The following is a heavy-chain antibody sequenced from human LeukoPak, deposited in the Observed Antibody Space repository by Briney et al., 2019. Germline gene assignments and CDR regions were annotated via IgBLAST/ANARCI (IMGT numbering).Heavy chain of an antibody. CDR1: GGSISSGGYS. CDR2: IYHSGST. CDR3: AREVATIGYYFDY. J-gene: IGHJ4*02. Sequence: SETLSLTCAVSGGSISSGGYSWSWIRQPPGKGLEWIGYIYHSGSTYYNPSLKSRVTISVDRSMDQFSLKLSSVTAADTAVYYCAREVATIGYYFDYWGQGTLVTVSS. V-gene: IGHV4-30-2*01. D-gene: IGHD5-12*01.